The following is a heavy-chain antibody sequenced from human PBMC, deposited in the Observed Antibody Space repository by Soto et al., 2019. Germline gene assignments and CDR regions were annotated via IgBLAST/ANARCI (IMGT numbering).Heavy chain of an antibody. D-gene: IGHD3-10*01. CDR3: ARDRYYGSGSYYPVHDYYYYYGMDV. V-gene: IGHV3-21*01. CDR1: GFTFSSYS. CDR2: ISSSSSYI. J-gene: IGHJ6*02. Sequence: GGSLRLSCAASGFTFSSYSMNWVRQAPGKGLEWVSSISSSSSYIYYADSVKGRFTISRDNAKNSLYLQMNSLRAEDTAVYYCARDRYYGSGSYYPVHDYYYYYGMDVWGQGTTVTVSS.